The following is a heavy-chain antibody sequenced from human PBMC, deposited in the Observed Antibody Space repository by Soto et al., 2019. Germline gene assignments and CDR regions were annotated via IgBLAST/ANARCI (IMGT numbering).Heavy chain of an antibody. V-gene: IGHV4-30-4*01. CDR1: GGSISSGDYY. D-gene: IGHD2-15*01. Sequence: SETLSLTSTVSGGSISSGDYYWSWIRQPPGKGLEWIGYIYYSGSTYYNPSLKSRVTISVDTSKNQFSLKLSSVTAADTAVYCCAREGRDGFNDWFDPWGQGTLVTVSS. CDR3: AREGRDGFNDWFDP. CDR2: IYYSGST. J-gene: IGHJ5*02.